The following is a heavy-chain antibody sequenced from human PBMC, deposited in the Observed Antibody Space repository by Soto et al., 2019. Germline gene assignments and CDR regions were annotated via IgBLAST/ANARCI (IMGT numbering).Heavy chain of an antibody. Sequence: GGSLRLSCAASGFTFSSYAMHWVRQAPGKGLEWVAVISYDGSNKYYADSVKGRFTISRDNSKNTLYLQMNSLRAEDTTVYYCARGGQWELLWFDPWGQGTLVTVSS. J-gene: IGHJ5*02. V-gene: IGHV3-30*04. D-gene: IGHD1-26*01. CDR1: GFTFSSYA. CDR3: ARGGQWELLWFDP. CDR2: ISYDGSNK.